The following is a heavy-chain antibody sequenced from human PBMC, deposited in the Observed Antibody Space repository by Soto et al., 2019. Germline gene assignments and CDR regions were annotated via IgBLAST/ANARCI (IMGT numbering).Heavy chain of an antibody. D-gene: IGHD2-21*01. CDR1: GFTFSSYS. Sequence: EVQLVESGGGLVKPGGSLRLSCAASGFTFSSYSMNWVRQAPGKGLEWVSSISSSSSYIYYADSVKGRFTISRDNAKNSLYLQMNSLRAEDTAVYYCARDVDYYYGMGVWGQGTTVTVSS. J-gene: IGHJ6*02. CDR3: ARDVDYYYGMGV. V-gene: IGHV3-21*01. CDR2: ISSSSSYI.